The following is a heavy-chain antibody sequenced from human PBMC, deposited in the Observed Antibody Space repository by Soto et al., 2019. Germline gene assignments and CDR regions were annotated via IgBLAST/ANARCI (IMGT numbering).Heavy chain of an antibody. Sequence: EVQLVESGGGLGKPGGSLRLSCVGSGFIFSSFTMTWVRQAPGMGLQYLASISKSSSLIYYADSVRGRFTISRDNAKDSVFLQMYSLRAEDTAVYYCVRGDDRVDWGQGTLVTVSS. CDR3: VRGDDRVD. CDR2: ISKSSSLI. V-gene: IGHV3-21*01. J-gene: IGHJ4*02. CDR1: GFIFSSFT. D-gene: IGHD1-1*01.